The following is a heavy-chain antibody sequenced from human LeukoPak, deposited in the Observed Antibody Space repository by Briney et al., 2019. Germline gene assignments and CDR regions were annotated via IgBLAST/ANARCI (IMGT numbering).Heavy chain of an antibody. CDR2: IDPNSGGT. CDR1: GSTFTGYY. Sequence: GASVKLSCKASGSTFTGYYMHLVRQAPGQGLEGMGWIDPNSGGTNYAENFKGRVTMTRDTSISTASMELSRLRSDDTAVYYCATTMNYDILTGYQIPPGYSYFDYWGQGTLVAVSS. J-gene: IGHJ4*02. CDR3: ATTMNYDILTGYQIPPGYSYFDY. D-gene: IGHD3-9*01. V-gene: IGHV1-2*02.